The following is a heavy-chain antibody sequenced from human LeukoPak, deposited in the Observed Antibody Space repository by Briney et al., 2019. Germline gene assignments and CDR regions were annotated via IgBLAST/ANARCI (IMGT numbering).Heavy chain of an antibody. J-gene: IGHJ4*02. D-gene: IGHD3-16*01. CDR1: GASITSYY. V-gene: IGHV4-4*09. CDR2: IYSSGAI. CDR3: TIQWAFGAPDF. Sequence: SETLSLTCTVSGASITSYYWSWIRQPPGKGLEWIGYIYSSGAIHYNPSLKSRVNISMDTSKNQFSLNLTSVTAADTAVYHCTIQWAFGAPDFWGPGALVAVSS.